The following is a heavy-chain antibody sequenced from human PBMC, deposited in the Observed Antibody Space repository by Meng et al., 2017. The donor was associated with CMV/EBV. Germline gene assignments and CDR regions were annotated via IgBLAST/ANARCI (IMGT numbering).Heavy chain of an antibody. CDR1: GFTFSSYS. J-gene: IGHJ4*02. V-gene: IGHV3-21*01. D-gene: IGHD3-3*01. Sequence: GGSLRLSCAASGFTFSSYSMNWVRQAPGKGLEWVSSISSSSSYIYYADSVKGRFTISRDNAKNSLYLQMNSLRAEDTAVYYCARAGVGYYPYGFDYWGQGTLVTVSS. CDR2: ISSSSSYI. CDR3: ARAGVGYYPYGFDY.